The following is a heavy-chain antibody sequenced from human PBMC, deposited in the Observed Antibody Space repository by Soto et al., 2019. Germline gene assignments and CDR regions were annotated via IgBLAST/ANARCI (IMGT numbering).Heavy chain of an antibody. Sequence: SVKVSCKASGGTFSSYAISWVRQAPGQGLEWMGGIIPIFSTANYAQKFQGRVTITADESTSTAYMELSSLRSEDTSVDYCAMIGYDYSNYVDYWGQVTLVTVSS. CDR2: IIPIFSTA. CDR3: AMIGYDYSNYVDY. CDR1: GGTFSSYA. J-gene: IGHJ4*02. V-gene: IGHV1-69*13. D-gene: IGHD4-4*01.